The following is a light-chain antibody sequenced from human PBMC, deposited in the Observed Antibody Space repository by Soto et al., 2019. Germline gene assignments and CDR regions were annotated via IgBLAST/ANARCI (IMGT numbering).Light chain of an antibody. CDR2: GAS. CDR3: QQYNNWTPIK. Sequence: EIVMTQSPATLSVSPGERATLSCRASQSVSSNLAWYQQKPGQAPRLLIYGASTRATGIPARFSGRGSGTEFTLTISSLQSEAFAVYYCQQYNNWTPIKFGQGTRLEIK. V-gene: IGKV3-15*01. CDR1: QSVSSN. J-gene: IGKJ5*01.